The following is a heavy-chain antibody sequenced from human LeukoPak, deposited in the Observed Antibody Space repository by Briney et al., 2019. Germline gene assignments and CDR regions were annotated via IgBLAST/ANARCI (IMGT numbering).Heavy chain of an antibody. D-gene: IGHD4-11*01. CDR1: GFSLTTSGMA. CDR3: AHALQKSHRDAFDI. CDR2: IHWDDDQ. V-gene: IGHV2-5*02. Sequence: SGPTLVKPTQTLTLTCAFSGFSLTTSGMAVRWIRQPPGKALEWLGLIHWDDDQCYNPSLKTRLTITKGASKNQVVLTMTDVDPVDTATYYCAHALQKSHRDAFDIWRRGTMVTVSS. J-gene: IGHJ3*02.